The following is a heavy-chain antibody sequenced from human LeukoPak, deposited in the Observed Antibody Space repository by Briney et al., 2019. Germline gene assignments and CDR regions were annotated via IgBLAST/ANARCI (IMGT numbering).Heavy chain of an antibody. CDR2: ISGSGGST. D-gene: IGHD6-19*01. V-gene: IGHV3-23*01. CDR3: AKFVAVAGTDY. J-gene: IGHJ4*02. Sequence: GGSLRLSCAASGFTVSSNYMSWVRQAPGKGLEWVSAISGSGGSTYYADSVKGRFTISRDNSKNTLYLQMNSLRAEDTAVYYCAKFVAVAGTDYWGQGTLVTVSS. CDR1: GFTVSSNY.